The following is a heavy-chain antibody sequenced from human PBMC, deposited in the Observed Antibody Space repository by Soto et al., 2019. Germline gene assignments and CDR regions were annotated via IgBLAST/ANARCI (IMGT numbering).Heavy chain of an antibody. Sequence: QVQLVESGGGVVQPGRSLRLSCAASGFTFRSYAMHWVRQAPGKGLEWVAVISYDGSNKYYADSVKGRFTISRDNSKNTLYLQMNSLRAEDTAVYYCARDDAFDIWGQGTMVTVSS. J-gene: IGHJ3*02. V-gene: IGHV3-30-3*01. CDR1: GFTFRSYA. CDR2: ISYDGSNK. CDR3: ARDDAFDI.